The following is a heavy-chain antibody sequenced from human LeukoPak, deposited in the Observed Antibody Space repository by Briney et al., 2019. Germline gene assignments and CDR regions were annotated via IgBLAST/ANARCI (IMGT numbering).Heavy chain of an antibody. Sequence: ASVKVSCKASGYTFTGYYMHWVRQAPGQGLEWMGWINPNSGGTNYAQKFQGRVTMTRDTSISTAYMELSRLRSDDTAVYYCARHFGQYQLLGHFDYWGQGTLVTVSS. J-gene: IGHJ4*02. CDR2: INPNSGGT. CDR3: ARHFGQYQLLGHFDY. V-gene: IGHV1-2*02. CDR1: GYTFTGYY. D-gene: IGHD2-2*01.